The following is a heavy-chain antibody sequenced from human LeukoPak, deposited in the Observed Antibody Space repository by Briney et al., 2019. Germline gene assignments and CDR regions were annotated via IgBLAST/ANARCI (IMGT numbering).Heavy chain of an antibody. CDR1: GGSISSSSYY. CDR2: IYYSGST. D-gene: IGHD2-21*01. J-gene: IGHJ4*02. V-gene: IGHV4-39*07. Sequence: SETLSLTCTVSGGSISSSSYYWGWIRQPPGKGLEWIGSIYYSGSTNYNPSLKSRVTISVDTSKNQFSLKLSSVTAADTAVYYCARFSHVFEKGEAPPYYFDYWGQGTLVTVSS. CDR3: ARFSHVFEKGEAPPYYFDY.